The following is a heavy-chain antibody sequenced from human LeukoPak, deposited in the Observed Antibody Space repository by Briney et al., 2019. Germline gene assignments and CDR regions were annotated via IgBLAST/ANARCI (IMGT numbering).Heavy chain of an antibody. V-gene: IGHV4-59*08. CDR1: GGSISSYY. CDR2: IYYSGST. CDR3: ARGARGSYSY. Sequence: PSETLSLTYTVSGGSISSYYWSWIRQPPGKGLEWIGYIYYSGSTNYNPSLKSRVTISVDTSKNQFSLKLSSVTAADTAVYYCARGARGSYSYWGQGTLVTVSS. D-gene: IGHD1-26*01. J-gene: IGHJ4*02.